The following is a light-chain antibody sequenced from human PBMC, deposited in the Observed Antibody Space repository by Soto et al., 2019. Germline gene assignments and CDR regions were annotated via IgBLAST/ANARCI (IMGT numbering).Light chain of an antibody. V-gene: IGLV2-14*01. Sequence: LLPPASVSGSPGQPITISCTGTSRDVGGSNYVSWYQHHPHRAPKLLIYEVSYRPSGVSSRFSGSKSGNTASLTIAGLQAEDEAVYYWSSYPSSNTREVFGVGTKVTVL. CDR1: SRDVGGSNY. J-gene: IGLJ1*01. CDR2: EVS. CDR3: SSYPSSNTREV.